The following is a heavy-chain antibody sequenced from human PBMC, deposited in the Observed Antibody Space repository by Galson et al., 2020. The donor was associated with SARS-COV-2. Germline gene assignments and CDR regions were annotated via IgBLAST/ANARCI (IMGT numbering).Heavy chain of an antibody. D-gene: IGHD7-27*01. CDR3: ATDFLFLGLGY. CDR1: GVDFRGSW. Sequence: GESLKISCVASGVDFRGSWMTWVRQRPGQGLEWVGRINPRADGETTDYAPPVKGRFTIARDDSKNTVYLEMNPLKSEDAGVYYCATDFLFLGLGYWGQGTLVAVS. V-gene: IGHV3-15*01. J-gene: IGHJ4*02. CDR2: INPRADGETT.